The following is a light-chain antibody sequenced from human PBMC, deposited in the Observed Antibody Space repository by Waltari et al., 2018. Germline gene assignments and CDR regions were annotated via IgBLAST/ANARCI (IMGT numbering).Light chain of an antibody. J-gene: IGLJ3*02. Sequence: QSALTQPASVSGSPGPSITLPCPGTSSDVGGYNYVSWYQQHPGKAPKLMIFDVSNRPSGVSNRFSGSKSGNTASLTISGLQAEDEADYYCSSYISSSTLEVFGGGTRLTVL. CDR1: SSDVGGYNY. CDR3: SSYISSSTLEV. V-gene: IGLV2-14*03. CDR2: DVS.